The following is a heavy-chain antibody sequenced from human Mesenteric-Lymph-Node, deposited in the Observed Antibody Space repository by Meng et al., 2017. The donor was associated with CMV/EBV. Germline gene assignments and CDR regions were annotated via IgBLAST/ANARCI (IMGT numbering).Heavy chain of an antibody. CDR3: ASSTSGVVIGILKRYNWFDP. D-gene: IGHD2-21*01. Sequence: ASVKVSCKASGYTFTSYYMHWVRQAPGQGLEWMGVINPNSGGTNYAKKFQGRVTMTRDMSADDTVYMELTRLKYDDSAVYRCASSTSGVVIGILKRYNWFDPWGQGTLVTVSS. J-gene: IGHJ5*02. CDR1: GYTFTSYY. V-gene: IGHV1-2*02. CDR2: INPNSGGT.